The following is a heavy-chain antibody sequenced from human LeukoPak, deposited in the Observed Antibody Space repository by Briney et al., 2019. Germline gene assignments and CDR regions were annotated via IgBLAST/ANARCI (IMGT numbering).Heavy chain of an antibody. V-gene: IGHV1-18*01. CDR2: ISAYNGNT. D-gene: IGHD3-22*01. CDR1: GYTFTSYG. Sequence: GASVKVSCKASGYTFTSYGISWVRQAPGQGLEWMGWISAYNGNTNYAQKLQGRVTMTTDTSTSTAYMELRSLISDDTAVYYCARDYYDSSGYYYPWDYWGQGTLVTVSS. J-gene: IGHJ4*02. CDR3: ARDYYDSSGYYYPWDY.